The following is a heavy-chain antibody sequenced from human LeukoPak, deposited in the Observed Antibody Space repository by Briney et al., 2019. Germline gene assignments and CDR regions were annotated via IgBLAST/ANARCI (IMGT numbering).Heavy chain of an antibody. CDR3: ARDDYYGSGSYLGSFDY. CDR1: GFTFSSYA. CDR2: ISYDGSNK. Sequence: GRSLRLSCAASGFTFSSYAMHWVRQAPGKGLEWVAVISYDGSNKYYADSVKGRFTISRDNSKNTLYLRMNSLRAEDTAVYYCARDDYYGSGSYLGSFDYWGQGTLVTVSS. V-gene: IGHV3-30*04. D-gene: IGHD3-10*01. J-gene: IGHJ4*02.